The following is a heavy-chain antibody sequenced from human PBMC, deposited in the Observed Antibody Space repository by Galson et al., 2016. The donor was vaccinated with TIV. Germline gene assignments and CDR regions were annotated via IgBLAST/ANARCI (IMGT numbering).Heavy chain of an antibody. CDR2: ISDGGNT. J-gene: IGHJ6*02. CDR1: GLSVSINY. Sequence: SLRLSCAASGLSVSINYMTWVRQAPGKGLEWVSLISDGGNTYYPDSVKGRFTISRDNSKNTLYLQMNSLRVEDTAVYYCARDRVVDATYYYYYYGMDVWGQATAVTVSS. V-gene: IGHV3-66*02. D-gene: IGHD2-15*01. CDR3: ARDRVVDATYYYYYYGMDV.